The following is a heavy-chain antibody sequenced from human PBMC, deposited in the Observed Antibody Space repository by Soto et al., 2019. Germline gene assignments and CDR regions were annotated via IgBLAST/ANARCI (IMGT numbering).Heavy chain of an antibody. Sequence: SETLSLTCTVSGGPINSDDSYWSWIRQLPGEGLELIAFSFYTGSTNYNPSLKSRVTISVDKSKNQFSLKLSSVTAADTAVYYCASSPGFDCSSTSCHYGMDVWGQGTTVTVSS. J-gene: IGHJ6*02. CDR1: GGPINSDDSY. CDR2: SFYTGST. V-gene: IGHV4-30-4*08. D-gene: IGHD2-2*01. CDR3: ASSPGFDCSSTSCHYGMDV.